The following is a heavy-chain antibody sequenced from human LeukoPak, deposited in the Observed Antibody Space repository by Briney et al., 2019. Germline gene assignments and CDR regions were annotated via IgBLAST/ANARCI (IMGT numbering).Heavy chain of an antibody. Sequence: SETLSLTCTVSGGSINCHYWSWIRQPAGKGLEWIGRIYTNVSTNYNPSLKSRVTMSVDTSKNQLSLKLSSVTAADTAVYYCYGSGRIAKYYGMDVWGQGTTVTVSS. V-gene: IGHV4-4*07. CDR3: YGSGRIAKYYGMDV. J-gene: IGHJ6*02. CDR1: GGSINCHY. CDR2: IYTNVST. D-gene: IGHD3-10*01.